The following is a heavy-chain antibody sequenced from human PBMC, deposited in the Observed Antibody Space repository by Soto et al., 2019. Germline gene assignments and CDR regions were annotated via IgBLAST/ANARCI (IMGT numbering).Heavy chain of an antibody. CDR1: GGSISSYY. D-gene: IGHD3-22*01. J-gene: IGHJ3*02. Sequence: PSETLSLTCTVSGGSISSYYWSWIRQPPGKGLEWIGYIYYSGSTNYNPSLKSRVTISVDTSKKSLYLQMNSLRAEDTAVYYCARGDYYDSSGPFSDAFDIWGQGTMVTVSS. CDR3: ARGDYYDSSGPFSDAFDI. CDR2: IYYSGST. V-gene: IGHV4-59*12.